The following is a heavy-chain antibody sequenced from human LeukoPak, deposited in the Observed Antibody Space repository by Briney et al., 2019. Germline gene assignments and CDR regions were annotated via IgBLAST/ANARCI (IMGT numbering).Heavy chain of an antibody. CDR3: ARNPRPCSSTSCPSYMDV. D-gene: IGHD2-2*01. V-gene: IGHV3-11*01. CDR2: ISSSGSTI. J-gene: IGHJ6*03. CDR1: GFTFSDYY. Sequence: GGSLRLSCAASGFTFSDYYMSWIRQAPGKGLKWVSYISSSGSTIYYADSVKGRFTISRDNAKNSLYLQMNSLRAEDTAVYYCARNPRPCSSTSCPSYMDVWGKGTTVTVSS.